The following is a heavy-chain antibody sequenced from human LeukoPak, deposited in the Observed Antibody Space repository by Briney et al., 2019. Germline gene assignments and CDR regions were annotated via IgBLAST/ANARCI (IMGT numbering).Heavy chain of an antibody. CDR3: ARWDSGRYTSNYYFDY. CDR2: IKQDGSEK. CDR1: GFTFSSYW. V-gene: IGHV3-7*01. D-gene: IGHD1-26*01. Sequence: GGSLRLSCAASGFTFSSYWMSWVRQAPGKGLEWVANIKQDGSEKYYVDSVKGRFTISRDNSKNTLYLQMNSLTEEDTAVYYCARWDSGRYTSNYYFDYWGQGALVTVSS. J-gene: IGHJ4*02.